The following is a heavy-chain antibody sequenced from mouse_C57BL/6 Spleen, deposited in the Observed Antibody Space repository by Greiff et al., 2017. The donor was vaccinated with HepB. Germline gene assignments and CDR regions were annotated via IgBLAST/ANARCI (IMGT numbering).Heavy chain of an antibody. V-gene: IGHV7-1*01. D-gene: IGHD2-3*01. CDR3: AGDAYDYWDFDV. Sequence: EVKLMESGGGLVQSGRSLRLSCATSGFTFSDFYMEWVRQAPGKGLEWIAASRNKANDYTTEYSASVKGRFIVSRDTTQSIIYLQMNDLRAKDTAIYYCAGDAYDYWDFDVWGKGTTVTVSA. CDR1: GFTFSDFY. CDR2: SRNKANDYTT. J-gene: IGHJ1*03.